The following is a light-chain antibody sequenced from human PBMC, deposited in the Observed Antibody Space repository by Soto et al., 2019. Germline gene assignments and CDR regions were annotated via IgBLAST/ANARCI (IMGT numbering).Light chain of an antibody. CDR2: AAS. CDR3: LQDYNYPLT. V-gene: IGKV1-6*02. J-gene: IGKJ4*01. Sequence: AIQLTQSPSSLSASIGDRVTITCRASLGIRNDLGWYQEKPGEAPRLLVYAASTLQSGVPSRFSGSGSGTEFTLTISSLQLEAFGTYYCLQDYNYPLTFGGGTRLEI. CDR1: LGIRND.